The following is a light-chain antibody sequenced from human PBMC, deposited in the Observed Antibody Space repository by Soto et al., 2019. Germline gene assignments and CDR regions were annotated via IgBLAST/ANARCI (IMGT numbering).Light chain of an antibody. J-gene: IGKJ1*01. Sequence: EKVMTQSPGSLSVSPGERAALSCRASQSVGSNLAWYQRKPGQAPRLLIYGASTRATGIPSRFSGSGSGTECTLTISSLQSEDFAVYYCQQYYDWPWTFGQGTTVEI. V-gene: IGKV3-15*01. CDR2: GAS. CDR1: QSVGSN. CDR3: QQYYDWPWT.